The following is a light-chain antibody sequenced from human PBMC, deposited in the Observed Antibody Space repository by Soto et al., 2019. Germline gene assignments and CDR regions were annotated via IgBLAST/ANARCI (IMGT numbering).Light chain of an antibody. CDR2: GTS. J-gene: IGKJ1*01. Sequence: EIVLTQSPGTLSFSPGERATLSCRASQSVSSNYLAWYQQKPGQPPRLLIYGTSSRATGIPDRFSGSGSGTDFTLTISRLEPEDFAVYYCQEHRTSPPSWTFGQGTKVGI. V-gene: IGKV3-20*01. CDR1: QSVSSNY. CDR3: QEHRTSPPSWT.